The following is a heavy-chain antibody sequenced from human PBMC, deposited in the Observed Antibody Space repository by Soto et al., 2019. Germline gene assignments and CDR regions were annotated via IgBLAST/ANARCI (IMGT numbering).Heavy chain of an antibody. Sequence: SETLSLTCAAYGGSFSGYYWSWIRQPPGKGLEWIGEINHSGSTNYNPSLKSRVTISVDTSKNQFSLKLSSVTAADTAVYYCARGGYSYGYGMDVWGQGTTVTVSS. D-gene: IGHD5-18*01. CDR3: ARGGYSYGYGMDV. V-gene: IGHV4-34*01. CDR2: INHSGST. J-gene: IGHJ6*02. CDR1: GGSFSGYY.